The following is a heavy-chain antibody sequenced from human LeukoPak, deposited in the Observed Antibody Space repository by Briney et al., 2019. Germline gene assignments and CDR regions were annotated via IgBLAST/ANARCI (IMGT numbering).Heavy chain of an antibody. CDR2: ISSSSSYI. J-gene: IGHJ4*02. Sequence: GGSLRLSCAASAFTFSSYSMNWVRQAPGKGLEWVSSISSSSSYIYYADSVKGRFTISRDNAKNSLYLQMNSLRAEDTAVYYCARDAVAMGFDYWGQGTLVTVSS. CDR1: AFTFSSYS. V-gene: IGHV3-21*01. D-gene: IGHD5-18*01. CDR3: ARDAVAMGFDY.